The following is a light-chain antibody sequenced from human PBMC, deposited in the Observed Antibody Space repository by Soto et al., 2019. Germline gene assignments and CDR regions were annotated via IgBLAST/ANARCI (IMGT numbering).Light chain of an antibody. CDR2: EVS. Sequence: QSALTQPASVSGSPGESITISCTGTSSDVGGYNYVSWYQQPPGKAPKLMIYEVSNRPSGVSNRFSGSKSGNTASLTISGLQAEDEADYYCSSDTSSSTVVFGGGTKVTVL. V-gene: IGLV2-14*01. J-gene: IGLJ2*01. CDR3: SSDTSSSTVV. CDR1: SSDVGGYNY.